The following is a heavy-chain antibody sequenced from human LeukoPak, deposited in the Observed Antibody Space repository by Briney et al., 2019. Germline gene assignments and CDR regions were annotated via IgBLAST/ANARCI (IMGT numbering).Heavy chain of an antibody. CDR2: INHSGST. Sequence: SETLSLICAVYGGSFSGYYWSWSRQPPGKGLEWIGEINHSGSTNYNPSLKSRVTISVDTSKNQFSLKLSSVTAADTAVYYCARWGPIVVVPAGIHYMDVWGKGTTVTVSS. J-gene: IGHJ6*03. CDR3: ARWGPIVVVPAGIHYMDV. CDR1: GGSFSGYY. D-gene: IGHD2-2*02. V-gene: IGHV4-34*01.